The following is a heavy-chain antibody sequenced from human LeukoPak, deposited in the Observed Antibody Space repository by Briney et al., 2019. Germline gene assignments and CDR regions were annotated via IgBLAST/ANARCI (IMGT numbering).Heavy chain of an antibody. Sequence: GSLRRSCAASGVTFSSYAMSWVRQAPGKGLEWVSAISGSGGSTYYADSVKGRFTISRDNSKNTLYVQMNSLGAEDTAVYYCAKWPYCSSTSCYWHDAFDIWGQGTMVTVSS. CDR1: GVTFSSYA. D-gene: IGHD2-2*01. J-gene: IGHJ3*02. CDR2: ISGSGGST. CDR3: AKWPYCSSTSCYWHDAFDI. V-gene: IGHV3-23*01.